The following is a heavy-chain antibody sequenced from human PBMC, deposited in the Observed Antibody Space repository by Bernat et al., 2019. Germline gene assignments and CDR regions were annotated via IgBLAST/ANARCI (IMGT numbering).Heavy chain of an antibody. CDR3: ARAYCSDTNCPHGGY. Sequence: QVQLVQPAAEVRKPGASVKISCKTSGYTFTNYAMHWVRQAPGQRLEWMGWINPGNGNTKYSPKFQGSVTITRDTTASTVYMELSSLTSEDTTIYYCARAYCSDTNCPHGGYWGQGTLITVSS. CDR2: INPGNGNT. CDR1: GYTFTNYA. J-gene: IGHJ4*02. D-gene: IGHD2-2*01. V-gene: IGHV1-3*01.